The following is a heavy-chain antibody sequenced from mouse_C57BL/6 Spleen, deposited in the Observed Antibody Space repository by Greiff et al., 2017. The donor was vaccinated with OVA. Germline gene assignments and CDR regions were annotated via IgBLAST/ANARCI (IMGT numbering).Heavy chain of an antibody. CDR2: IYPGSGST. Sequence: QVQLQQPGAELVKPGASVKMSCKASGYTFTSYWITWVKQRPGQGLEWIGDIYPGSGSTNYNEKFKSKATLTVDTSSSTAYMQLSSLTSEDSAVYYCARTFSYYYGSSFGDYFDYWGQGTTLTVSS. V-gene: IGHV1-55*01. CDR3: ARTFSYYYGSSFGDYFDY. CDR1: GYTFTSYW. J-gene: IGHJ2*01. D-gene: IGHD1-1*01.